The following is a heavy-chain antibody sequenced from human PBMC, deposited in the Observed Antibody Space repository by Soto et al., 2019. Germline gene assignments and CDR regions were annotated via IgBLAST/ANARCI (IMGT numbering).Heavy chain of an antibody. D-gene: IGHD3-22*01. J-gene: IGHJ6*02. CDR1: GGSISSSSYY. CDR3: ARVGYYYGIYCLDV. CDR2: IYYSGST. V-gene: IGHV4-39*01. Sequence: PSETLSLTCTVSGGSISSSSYYWGWIRQPPGKGLEWIGSIYYSGSTYYNPSLKSRATISVDTSKNQFSLKLSSVTAADTAVYYCARVGYYYGIYCLDVWGQGTTVTVSS.